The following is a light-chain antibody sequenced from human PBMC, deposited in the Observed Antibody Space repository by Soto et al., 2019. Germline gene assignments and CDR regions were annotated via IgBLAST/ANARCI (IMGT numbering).Light chain of an antibody. CDR2: GVS. J-gene: IGKJ1*01. CDR3: HQSGDSPT. Sequence: EIAFSQSPSTLSLSTGAIATLYCRSSQTDNANFLAWYQQKPGQAPRLLIYGVSNMAPGIPDRFSGSGSGTDITLTISRVEPEDFAVYYCHQSGDSPTFGQGTKVDIK. CDR1: QTDNANF. V-gene: IGKV3-20*01.